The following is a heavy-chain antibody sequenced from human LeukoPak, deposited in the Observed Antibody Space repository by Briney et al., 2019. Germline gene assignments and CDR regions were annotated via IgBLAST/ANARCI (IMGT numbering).Heavy chain of an antibody. CDR3: AKDRVVRGVMGAGGY. CDR2: TSGSGGDT. J-gene: IGHJ4*02. CDR1: GFTFSSYT. Sequence: AGSLRLSCAASGFTFSSYTMSWVRQAPGKVLEWVSATSGSGGDTYCADSVKGRFTISRDNSKNTLYLQMNSLRAEDTAVYYCAKDRVVRGVMGAGGYWGQGTLVTVSS. V-gene: IGHV3-23*01. D-gene: IGHD3-10*01.